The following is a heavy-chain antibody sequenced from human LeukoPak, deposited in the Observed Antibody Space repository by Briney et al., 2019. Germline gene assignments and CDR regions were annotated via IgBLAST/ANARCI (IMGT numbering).Heavy chain of an antibody. CDR1: GFTFSSYA. Sequence: PGRSLRLSCAASGFTFSSYAMSWVRQAPGKGLEWVSAISGSGGSTYYADSVKGRFTISRDNSKNTLYLQMNSLRAEDTAVYYCAKRHYYDSSGQGEGAFDIWGQGTMVTVSS. D-gene: IGHD3-22*01. CDR2: ISGSGGST. J-gene: IGHJ3*02. V-gene: IGHV3-23*01. CDR3: AKRHYYDSSGQGEGAFDI.